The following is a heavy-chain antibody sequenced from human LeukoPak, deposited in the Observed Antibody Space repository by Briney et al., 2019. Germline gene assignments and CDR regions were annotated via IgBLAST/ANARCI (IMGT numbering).Heavy chain of an antibody. Sequence: GGSLRLSCAAPGLTITTHWMTWVRQAPEKGLEWVATIEQDGTKEYCVDSVKGRFTISRDNAKNSLYLQMNSLRADDTAVYYCVRDFDYWGQGTLVTVSS. CDR2: IEQDGTKE. J-gene: IGHJ4*02. CDR3: VRDFDY. V-gene: IGHV3-7*01. CDR1: GLTITTHW.